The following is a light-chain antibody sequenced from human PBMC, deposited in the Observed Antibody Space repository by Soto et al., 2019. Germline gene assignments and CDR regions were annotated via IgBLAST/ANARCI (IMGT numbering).Light chain of an antibody. J-gene: IGKJ2*01. CDR3: QQYNNWPRT. Sequence: EIVMTQSPATLSVSPGERATLSCRASQSVSSDLAWYQHKPGQAPRLLIYGASTRATGIPARFSGSGSGTDLTLTISSLPSEDFAVYYCQQYNNWPRTFGQGTKLEIK. V-gene: IGKV3-15*01. CDR2: GAS. CDR1: QSVSSD.